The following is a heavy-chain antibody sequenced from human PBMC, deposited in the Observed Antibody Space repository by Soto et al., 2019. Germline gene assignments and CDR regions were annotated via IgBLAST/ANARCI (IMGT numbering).Heavy chain of an antibody. CDR3: ARDSGVAAAGDY. CDR1: GGSISSSSYY. J-gene: IGHJ4*02. CDR2: IYYSGST. D-gene: IGHD6-13*01. V-gene: IGHV4-39*07. Sequence: SETLSLTCTVSGGSISSSSYYWGWIRQPPGKGLEWIGSIYYSGSTYYNPSLKSRVTISVDTSKNQFSLKLSSVTAAATAVYYCARDSGVAAAGDYWGQGTLVTVSS.